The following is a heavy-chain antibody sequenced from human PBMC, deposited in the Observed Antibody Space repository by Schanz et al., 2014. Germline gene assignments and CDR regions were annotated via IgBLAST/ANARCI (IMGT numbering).Heavy chain of an antibody. V-gene: IGHV3-21*01. CDR2: ISSRSSHI. J-gene: IGHJ4*02. CDR1: GITFSSHS. Sequence: EVHLVESGGGLVQPGGSLRLSCAASGITFSSHSFNWVRQAPGKGLEWVSSISSRSSHIYYADSVKGRFTVSRDNAKNSVYLQMNGLRVEDTAVYYCVRVSFADPRLYRGMDRDIDYWGQGTLVTVSS. CDR3: VRVSFADPRLYRGMDRDIDY. D-gene: IGHD5-18*01.